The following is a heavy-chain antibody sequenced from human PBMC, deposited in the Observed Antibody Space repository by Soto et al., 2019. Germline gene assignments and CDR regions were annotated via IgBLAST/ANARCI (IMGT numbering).Heavy chain of an antibody. J-gene: IGHJ4*02. V-gene: IGHV3-30*18. CDR2: ISYDGSNK. D-gene: IGHD6-25*01. CDR3: AKGVSSGWPLPLDY. Sequence: QVQLVESGGGVVQPGRSLRLSCAASGFAFSSYGMHWVRQAPGKGLEWVAVISYDGSNKYYADSVKGRFTISRDNSKNTLYLQMNILRAEDTAVYYCAKGVSSGWPLPLDYWGQGTLVTVSS. CDR1: GFAFSSYG.